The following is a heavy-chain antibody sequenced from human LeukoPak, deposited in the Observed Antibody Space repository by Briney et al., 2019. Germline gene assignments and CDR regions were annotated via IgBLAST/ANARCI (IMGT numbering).Heavy chain of an antibody. J-gene: IGHJ4*02. CDR2: INHSGST. D-gene: IGHD6-25*01. CDR3: ARGGYSRVAAASRLDY. V-gene: IGHV4-34*01. CDR1: GGSFSGYY. Sequence: SETLSLTCAVYGGSFSGYYWSWIRQPPGKGLEWIGEINHSGSTNYNPSLKSRVTISVDTSKNQFSLKLSSVTAADTAVYYCARGGYSRVAAASRLDYWGQGTLVTVSS.